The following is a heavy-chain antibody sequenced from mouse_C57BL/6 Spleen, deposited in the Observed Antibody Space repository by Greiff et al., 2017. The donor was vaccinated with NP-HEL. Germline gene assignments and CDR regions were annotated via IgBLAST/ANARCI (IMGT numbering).Heavy chain of an antibody. CDR1: GYTFTSYD. Sequence: VQLQQSGPELVKPGASVKLSCKASGYTFTSYDINWVKQRPGQGLEWIGWIYPRDGSTKYNEKFKGKATLTVDTSSSTAYMELHSLTSEDSAVYFCARGEGTTVVAPFAYWGQGTLVTVSA. CDR3: ARGEGTTVVAPFAY. CDR2: IYPRDGST. D-gene: IGHD1-1*01. V-gene: IGHV1-85*01. J-gene: IGHJ3*01.